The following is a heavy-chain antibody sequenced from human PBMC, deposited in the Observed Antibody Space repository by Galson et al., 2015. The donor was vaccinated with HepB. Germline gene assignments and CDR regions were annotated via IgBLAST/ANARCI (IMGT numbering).Heavy chain of an antibody. V-gene: IGHV3-7*03. CDR1: GFTISNFW. Sequence: SLRLSCAVSGFTISNFWMSWVRQAPGKGLELVANIKQDGSETYYVDPVKGRFTISRDNVKNSLYLQMNSLRAEDTAVYYCARGQYYYDGGYWGQGALVTVSS. CDR2: IKQDGSET. CDR3: ARGQYYYDGGY. J-gene: IGHJ4*02. D-gene: IGHD3-22*01.